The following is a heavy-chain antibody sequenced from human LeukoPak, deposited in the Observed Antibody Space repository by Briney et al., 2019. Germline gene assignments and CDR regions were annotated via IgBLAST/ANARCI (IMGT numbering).Heavy chain of an antibody. CDR2: SYYNGST. D-gene: IGHD4-17*01. CDR1: GGSISSSSYF. V-gene: IGHV4-39*07. J-gene: IGHJ4*02. CDR3: ARDLSYGDYSQVDY. Sequence: PSETLSLTCTVSGGSISSSSYFWGWIRQPPGRGLEWVGSSYYNGSTYYNPSLKSRVTISIDTSKNQFSPKLSFVTAADTAMYYCARDLSYGDYSQVDYWGQGSLVTVSS.